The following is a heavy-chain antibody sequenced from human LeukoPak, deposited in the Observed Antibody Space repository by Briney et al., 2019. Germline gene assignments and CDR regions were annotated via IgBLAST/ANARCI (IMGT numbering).Heavy chain of an antibody. V-gene: IGHV4-34*01. D-gene: IGHD4-17*01. CDR3: ASRGHDYGDYGGWFDP. J-gene: IGHJ5*02. Sequence: PSETLSLTCAVYGGSFSGYYWCWIRQPPGKGLEWIGEINHSGSTDYNPSLKSRVTISVDTSKNQFSLKLSSVTAADTAVYYCASRGHDYGDYGGWFDPWGQGTLVTVSS. CDR2: INHSGST. CDR1: GGSFSGYY.